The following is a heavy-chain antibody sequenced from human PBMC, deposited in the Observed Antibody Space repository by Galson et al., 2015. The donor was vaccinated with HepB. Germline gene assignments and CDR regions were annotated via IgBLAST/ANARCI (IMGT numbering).Heavy chain of an antibody. CDR2: ISWDGGST. V-gene: IGHV3-43D*03. D-gene: IGHD6-19*01. CDR3: AKTQLSRWLTDYYYYGMDV. J-gene: IGHJ6*02. Sequence: SLRLSCAASGFTFDDYAMHWVRQAPGKGLEWVSLISWDGGSTYYADSVKGRFTISRDNSKNSLYLQMNSLRAEDTALYYCAKTQLSRWLTDYYYYGMDVWGQGTTVTVSS. CDR1: GFTFDDYA.